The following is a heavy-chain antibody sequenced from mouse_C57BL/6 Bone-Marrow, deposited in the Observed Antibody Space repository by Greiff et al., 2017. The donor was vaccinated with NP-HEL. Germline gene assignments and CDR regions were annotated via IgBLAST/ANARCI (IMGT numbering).Heavy chain of an antibody. Sequence: EVQLQQSGTVLARPGASVKMSCKTSGYTFTSYWMHWVKQWPGKGLEWIGAIYPGNSDTSYTHKFKGQAKLTAVTSASTAYMELSRLSNEASAFYYCTTPLTTVVERCAMDYWGQGTSVTVSS. V-gene: IGHV1-5*01. CDR1: GYTFTSYW. J-gene: IGHJ4*01. CDR3: TTPLTTVVERCAMDY. D-gene: IGHD1-1*01. CDR2: IYPGNSDT.